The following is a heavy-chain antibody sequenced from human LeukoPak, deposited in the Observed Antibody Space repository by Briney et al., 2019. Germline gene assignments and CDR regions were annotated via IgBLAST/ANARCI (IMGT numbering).Heavy chain of an antibody. D-gene: IGHD6-6*01. CDR1: GFTFSSYW. Sequence: GGSLRLSCAASGFTFSSYWMHWVRQAPGEGLVWVLRINSDGSSTSYADSVKGRFTISRDNAKNTLYLQVNSLRAEDTAVYYCAREYSSWFDYWGQGTLVTVSS. V-gene: IGHV3-74*01. CDR3: AREYSSWFDY. J-gene: IGHJ4*02. CDR2: INSDGSST.